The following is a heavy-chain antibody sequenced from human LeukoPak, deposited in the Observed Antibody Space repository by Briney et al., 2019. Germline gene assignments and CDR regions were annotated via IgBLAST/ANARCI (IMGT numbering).Heavy chain of an antibody. CDR2: ISGSGTTI. CDR3: ARGWSSLVVTAPFDC. V-gene: IGHV3-48*03. J-gene: IGHJ4*02. D-gene: IGHD2-15*01. Sequence: GGSLRLSCAASGFTFSSYEMSWVRQAPGKGLEWVSYISGSGTTIYYADSVKGRFTISRDSAKNSLYLQINSLRAEDTAVYYCARGWSSLVVTAPFDCWGQGTLVTVSS. CDR1: GFTFSSYE.